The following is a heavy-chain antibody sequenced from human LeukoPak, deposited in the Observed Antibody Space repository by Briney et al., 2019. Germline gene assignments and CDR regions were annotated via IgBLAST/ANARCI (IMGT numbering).Heavy chain of an antibody. CDR3: ARRESSNWAFDY. D-gene: IGHD7-27*01. J-gene: IGHJ4*02. CDR1: GGSISSSSYY. CDR2: IYYSGST. V-gene: IGHV4-39*07. Sequence: SETLSLTCTVSGGSISSSSYYWGWIRQPPGKGLEWIGSIYYSGSTYYNPSLKSRVTISVDTSKNQFSLKLSSVTAADTAVYYCARRESSNWAFDYWGQGTLVTVSS.